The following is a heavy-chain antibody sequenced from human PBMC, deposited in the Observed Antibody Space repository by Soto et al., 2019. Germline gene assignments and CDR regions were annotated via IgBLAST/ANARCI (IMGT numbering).Heavy chain of an antibody. CDR3: ARSSPRVVSPWDY. V-gene: IGHV4-59*01. CDR2: IYYSGST. Sequence: SEPLSLTCIVSGGSIISDYWSWVRQPPGKGLEWIGHIYYSGSTNYNPSLKSRVTISVDTSKNHFSLKLSSVTAADTAVYYCARSSPRVVSPWDYWGQGTLVTVSS. D-gene: IGHD3-3*01. CDR1: GGSIISDY. J-gene: IGHJ4*02.